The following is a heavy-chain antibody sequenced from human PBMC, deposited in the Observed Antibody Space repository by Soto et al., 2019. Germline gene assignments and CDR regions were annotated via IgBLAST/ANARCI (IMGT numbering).Heavy chain of an antibody. J-gene: IGHJ6*02. CDR3: ARGVTAAGTLAMDV. D-gene: IGHD6-13*01. CDR1: GYTFTSYG. V-gene: IGHV1-18*01. CDR2: ISAYNGNT. Sequence: ASVKVSCKASGYTFTSYGISWVRQASGQGLEWMGWISAYNGNTNYAQKLQGRVTMTTDTSTSTAYMELRSLRSDDTAVYYCARGVTAAGTLAMDVWGQGTTVTVSS.